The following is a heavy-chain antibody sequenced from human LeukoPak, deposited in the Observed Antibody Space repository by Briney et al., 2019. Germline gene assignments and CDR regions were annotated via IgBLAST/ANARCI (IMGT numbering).Heavy chain of an antibody. J-gene: IGHJ4*02. Sequence: GGSLRLSCAASGFTLKNHWMHWVRQAPGKGLVWVSRIKGDGSETSDADSAKGRFIISRDNAKNSLYLQMNSLRAEDTAVYYCASSRGSWPDYFDYWGRGTLVTVSS. D-gene: IGHD6-13*01. CDR3: ASSRGSWPDYFDY. CDR2: IKGDGSET. CDR1: GFTLKNHW. V-gene: IGHV3-74*01.